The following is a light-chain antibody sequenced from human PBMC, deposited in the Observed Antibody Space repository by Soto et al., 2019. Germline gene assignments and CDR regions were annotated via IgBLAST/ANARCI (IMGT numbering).Light chain of an antibody. CDR3: QQSYSTPPT. CDR1: EDISTW. J-gene: IGKJ1*01. V-gene: IGKV1-12*01. CDR2: AAS. Sequence: DIQMTQSPSSVSASLGDRVTITCRSGEDISTWLAWYQQKPGKAPKLLIYAASSLQSGVPSRFSGSGSGTDFTLTISSLQPEDFATYYCQQSYSTPPTFGQGTKVDIK.